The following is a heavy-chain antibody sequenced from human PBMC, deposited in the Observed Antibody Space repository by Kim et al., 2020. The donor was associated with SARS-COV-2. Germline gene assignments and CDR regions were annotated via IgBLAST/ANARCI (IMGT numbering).Heavy chain of an antibody. Sequence: GGSLRLSCAASGFTFSSYAMSWVRQAPGKGLEWVSVIYSGGSSTYYADSVKGRFTISRDNSKNTLYLQMNSLRAEDTAVYYCAKGKRQPFYGSGSYYGMDVWGQGTTVTVSS. V-gene: IGHV3-23*03. CDR1: GFTFSSYA. CDR3: AKGKRQPFYGSGSYYGMDV. CDR2: IYSGGSST. J-gene: IGHJ6*02. D-gene: IGHD3-10*01.